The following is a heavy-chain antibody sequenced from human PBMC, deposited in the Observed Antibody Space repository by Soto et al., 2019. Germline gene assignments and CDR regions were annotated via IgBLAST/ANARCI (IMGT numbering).Heavy chain of an antibody. V-gene: IGHV1-8*01. CDR3: ARVIVATIDYYYYYYMDV. Sequence: ASVKVSCKASGYTFTSYDINWVRQATGQGLEWMGWMNPNSGNTGYAQKFQGRVTMTRNTSISTAYMELSSLRSEDTAVYYCARVIVATIDYYYYYYMDVWGKGTTVTVSS. CDR2: MNPNSGNT. CDR1: GYTFTSYD. J-gene: IGHJ6*03. D-gene: IGHD5-12*01.